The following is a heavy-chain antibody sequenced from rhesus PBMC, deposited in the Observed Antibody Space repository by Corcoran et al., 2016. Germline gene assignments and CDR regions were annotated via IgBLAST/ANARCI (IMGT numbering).Heavy chain of an antibody. D-gene: IGHD6-13*01. CDR1: GGSISSNY. J-gene: IGHJ4*01. CDR2: FFGSGGST. CDR3: ARNREGIPSFDY. V-gene: IGHV4-160*01. Sequence: QVQLQESGPGLVKPSETLSLTCAVSGGSISSNYWSWIRQPPGKGLEWIGRFFGSGGSTEHKPSRKSRVTITTDTSKKQVSLKLSSGTAADTAVYYCARNREGIPSFDYWGQGVLVTVSA.